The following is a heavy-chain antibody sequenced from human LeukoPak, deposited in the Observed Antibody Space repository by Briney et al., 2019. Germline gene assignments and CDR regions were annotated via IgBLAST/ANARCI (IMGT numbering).Heavy chain of an antibody. V-gene: IGHV3-30*18. CDR2: ISYDGSNK. J-gene: IGHJ4*02. Sequence: SCKASGYTFTGYYMHWVRQAPGKGLEWVAVISYDGSNKYYADSVKGRFTISRDNSKNTLYLQMNSLRAEDTAVYYCAKTPPPPPASMVRGPPDYWGQGTLVTVSS. D-gene: IGHD3-10*01. CDR3: AKTPPPPPASMVRGPPDY. CDR1: GYTFTGYY.